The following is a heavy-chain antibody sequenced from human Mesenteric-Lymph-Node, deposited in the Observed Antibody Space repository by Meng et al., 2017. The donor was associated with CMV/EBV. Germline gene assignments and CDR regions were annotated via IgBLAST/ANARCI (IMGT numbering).Heavy chain of an antibody. CDR3: ARGNTCRGDN. V-gene: IGHV1-2*06. J-gene: IGHJ4*02. CDR2: INPDSGGT. D-gene: IGHD2/OR15-2a*01. CDR1: GYTFTAYF. Sequence: SCKTSGYTFTAYFIHWVRQAPGQGLEGMGRINPDSGGTIYAQNFQGRVTVTRDTSISTAYMELSGLTSDDTAMYYCARGNTCRGDNWGQGTLVTVSS.